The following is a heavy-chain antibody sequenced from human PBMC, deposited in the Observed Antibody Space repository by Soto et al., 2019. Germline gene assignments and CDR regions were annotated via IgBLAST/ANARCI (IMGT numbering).Heavy chain of an antibody. CDR3: ARRRLAVTDSNYFDY. J-gene: IGHJ4*02. CDR1: GGSISSSSYY. D-gene: IGHD4-17*01. Sequence: SETLSLTCTVSGGSISSSSYYWGWIRQPPGKGLEWIGSIYYSGSTYYNPSLKSRVTISVDTSKNQFSLKLSSVTAADTAVYYCARRRLAVTDSNYFDYWGQGTLVTVSS. V-gene: IGHV4-39*01. CDR2: IYYSGST.